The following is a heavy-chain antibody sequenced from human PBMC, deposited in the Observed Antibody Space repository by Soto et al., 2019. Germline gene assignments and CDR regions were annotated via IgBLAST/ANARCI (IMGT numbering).Heavy chain of an antibody. Sequence: PSETLSLTCTVSGGSISSGDYYWSWIRQPPGKGLEWIGYIYYSGSTYYNPSLKSRVTISVDTSKNQFSLKLSSVTAADTAVYYCARAFIVRGVIYYYYGMDVWGQGTTVTVSS. CDR1: GGSISSGDYY. CDR3: ARAFIVRGVIYYYYGMDV. J-gene: IGHJ6*02. D-gene: IGHD3-10*01. CDR2: IYYSGST. V-gene: IGHV4-30-4*01.